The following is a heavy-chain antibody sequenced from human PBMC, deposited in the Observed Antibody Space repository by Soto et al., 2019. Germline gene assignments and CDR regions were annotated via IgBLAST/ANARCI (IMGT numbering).Heavy chain of an antibody. CDR1: GGTFSSYA. D-gene: IGHD2-15*01. CDR2: IIPIFGTA. J-gene: IGHJ3*02. CDR3: ARPPLADCSGGSCYWDDAFDI. V-gene: IGHV1-69*13. Sequence: SVKVSCKASGGTFSSYAISWVRQAPGQGLEWMGGIIPIFGTANYAQKFQGRVTITADESTSTAYMELSSLRSEDTAVYYCARPPLADCSGGSCYWDDAFDIWGQGTMVTVSS.